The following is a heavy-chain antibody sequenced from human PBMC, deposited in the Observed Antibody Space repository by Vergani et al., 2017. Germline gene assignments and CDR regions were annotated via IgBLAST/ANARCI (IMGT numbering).Heavy chain of an antibody. CDR1: GYTLTELS. V-gene: IGHV1-24*01. CDR2: FDPDNGET. CDR3: ATGMIPGGWFDP. J-gene: IGHJ5*02. Sequence: QVQLVQSGAEVKKPGASVKVSCKVSGYTLTELSMHWGRKAPGKGLEWMGGFDPDNGETIYAQQFQVRVTMTEDTSTDTAYMELSSLRSEDTAVDYCATGMIPGGWFDPWGQGTLVTVSS. D-gene: IGHD3-16*01.